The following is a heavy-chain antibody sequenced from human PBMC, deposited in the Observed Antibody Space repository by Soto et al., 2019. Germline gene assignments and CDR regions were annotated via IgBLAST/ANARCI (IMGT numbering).Heavy chain of an antibody. CDR2: INPNSGGT. J-gene: IGHJ6*02. Sequence: ASVKVSCKASGYTFTGCYMHWARQAPGQGLEWMGWINPNSGGTNYAQKFQGRVTMTRDTSISTAYMELSRLRSDDTAVYYCARGHEVGYCSSTSCYRGGYYYYGMDVWGQGTTVTVSS. CDR1: GYTFTGCY. CDR3: ARGHEVGYCSSTSCYRGGYYYYGMDV. D-gene: IGHD2-2*02. V-gene: IGHV1-2*02.